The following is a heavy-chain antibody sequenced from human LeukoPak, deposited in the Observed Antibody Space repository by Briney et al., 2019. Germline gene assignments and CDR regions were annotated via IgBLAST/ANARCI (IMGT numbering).Heavy chain of an antibody. J-gene: IGHJ3*02. CDR2: INPNSGGT. Sequence: ASVKVSCKASGYTFTGYYMHWVRQAPGQGLEWMGWINPNSGGTNYAQKFQGRVTMTRDTSISTAYMELSRLRSDDTAVYYCARCRSSIAARDAFDIWGQGTMVTVSS. CDR1: GYTFTGYY. CDR3: ARCRSSIAARDAFDI. D-gene: IGHD6-6*01. V-gene: IGHV1-2*02.